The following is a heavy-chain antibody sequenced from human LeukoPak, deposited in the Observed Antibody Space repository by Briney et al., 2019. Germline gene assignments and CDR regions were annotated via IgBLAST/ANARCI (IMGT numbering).Heavy chain of an antibody. Sequence: GGSLRLSCAASGFNITNYYMSWVRQAPGKGLEWVSVIYSGGTTYYADSVKGRFTISRDNSNSTVSLQMSSLRVDGTAVYYCARASWGYDFDCWGQGTLVTVSS. CDR1: GFNITNYY. J-gene: IGHJ4*02. CDR2: IYSGGTT. V-gene: IGHV3-53*01. D-gene: IGHD7-27*01. CDR3: ARASWGYDFDC.